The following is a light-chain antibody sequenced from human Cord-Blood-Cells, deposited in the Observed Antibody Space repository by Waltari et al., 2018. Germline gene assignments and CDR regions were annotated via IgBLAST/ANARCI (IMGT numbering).Light chain of an antibody. Sequence: DIQMTQSPSPLSASVGDRFTIPCRASQSISSWLAWYQQKPGKAPKLLIYDASSLESGVPSRFSGSGSGTEFTLTISSLQHDDFATYYCQQYNSYSPYTFGQGTKLEIK. J-gene: IGKJ2*01. CDR3: QQYNSYSPYT. CDR1: QSISSW. CDR2: DAS. V-gene: IGKV1-5*01.